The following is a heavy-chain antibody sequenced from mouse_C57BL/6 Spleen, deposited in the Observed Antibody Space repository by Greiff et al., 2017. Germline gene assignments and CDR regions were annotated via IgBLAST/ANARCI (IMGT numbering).Heavy chain of an antibody. CDR3: ARRDSSGYKEFAD. CDR2: IYPRSGNT. Sequence: QVQLKQSGAELARPGASVKLSCKASGYTFTSYGISWVKQRTGQGLEWIGEIYPRSGNTYYNEKFKGKATLTADKSSSTAYMELRSLTSEDSAVYFCARRDSSGYKEFADWGQGTLVTVSA. J-gene: IGHJ3*01. V-gene: IGHV1-81*01. CDR1: GYTFTSYG. D-gene: IGHD3-2*02.